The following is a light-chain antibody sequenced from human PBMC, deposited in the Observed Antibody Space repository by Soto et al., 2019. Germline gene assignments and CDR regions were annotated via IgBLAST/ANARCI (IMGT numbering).Light chain of an antibody. CDR1: NSNIGSNT. V-gene: IGLV1-44*01. CDR2: RNN. Sequence: QSVLTQPPSVSGTPGQRVAISCSGSNSNIGSNTVNWYQQLPGTAPKLLIFRNNQRPSGVPDRFSASKSGTSASLAISGLQSEDAADYYCAAWDDSLKGGVFGGGTKLTVL. J-gene: IGLJ3*02. CDR3: AAWDDSLKGGV.